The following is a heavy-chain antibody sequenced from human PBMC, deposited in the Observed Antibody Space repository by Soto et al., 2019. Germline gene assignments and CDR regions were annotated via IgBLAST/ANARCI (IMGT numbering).Heavy chain of an antibody. V-gene: IGHV4-30-4*01. J-gene: IGHJ5*02. Sequence: QVQLQESGPGLVKPSQTLSLTCTVSGGSINSGDYYWSWVRQPPGEGLEWIGYIYYSGSTYYNPSLKSRVSISADTSKNQFSLKLSSVTAADTAVYYCARAKGLVTVTTSWFDPWGQGTLVTVSS. CDR3: ARAKGLVTVTTSWFDP. CDR2: IYYSGST. D-gene: IGHD4-17*01. CDR1: GGSINSGDYY.